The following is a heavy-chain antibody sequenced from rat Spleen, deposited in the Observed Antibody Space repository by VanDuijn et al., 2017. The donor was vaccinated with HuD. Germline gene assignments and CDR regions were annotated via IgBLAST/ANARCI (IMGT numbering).Heavy chain of an antibody. Sequence: EVQLVESGGGLVQPGRSLKLSCAASGFTFGSYDMAWVRQAPTKGLEWVASISPSGGLTYYRDSVKGRFTISRNNAKTTLYLQMSSLRSEDTATYYCSPLPGRNLAYWGQGVVVTVSS. CDR1: GFTFGSYD. J-gene: IGHJ2*01. D-gene: IGHD1-4*01. V-gene: IGHV5-25*01. CDR3: SPLPGRNLAY. CDR2: ISPSGGLT.